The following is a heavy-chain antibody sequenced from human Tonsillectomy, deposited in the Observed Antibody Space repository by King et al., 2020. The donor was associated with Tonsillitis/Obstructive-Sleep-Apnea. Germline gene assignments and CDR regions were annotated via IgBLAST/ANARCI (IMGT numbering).Heavy chain of an antibody. Sequence: QLVQSGAEVRKPGASVNVSCKASGYIFITYFFHWVRQAPGQGLEWLGIISPTRGSTSYAQKFQGRVTMTRDTSTSTVYMELSSLRSEDTAVYYCARGWDYGMDVWGQGTTVTVPS. D-gene: IGHD5-24*01. J-gene: IGHJ6*02. V-gene: IGHV1-46*01. CDR3: ARGWDYGMDV. CDR1: GYIFITYF. CDR2: ISPTRGST.